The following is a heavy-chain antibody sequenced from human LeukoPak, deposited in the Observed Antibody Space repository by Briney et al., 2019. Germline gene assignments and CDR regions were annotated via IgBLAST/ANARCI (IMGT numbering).Heavy chain of an antibody. V-gene: IGHV3-7*01. Sequence: PGGSLTLSCAASGFAFGTYWMTWVRQAPGKGLEWVANIKIDGTEKRYADSVKGRFTISRDNAKNSLYLQMSSLRAEDTAVYYCARRVVGGTDYFDYWGQGTLVTVSS. J-gene: IGHJ4*02. CDR2: IKIDGTEK. CDR3: ARRVVGGTDYFDY. CDR1: GFAFGTYW. D-gene: IGHD1-26*01.